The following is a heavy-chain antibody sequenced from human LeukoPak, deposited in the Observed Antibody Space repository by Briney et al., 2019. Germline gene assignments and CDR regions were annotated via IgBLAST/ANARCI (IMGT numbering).Heavy chain of an antibody. Sequence: GRSLRLSCAASRFTFIGYGMHSVRQAPGKGGEWVAVIWYDGSNKYYADAVKGRFTISRDNSKNTLYLQMNSLRAEDTAVYYCASDRGVAAAYFDYWGQGALVTVSS. CDR3: ASDRGVAAAYFDY. CDR2: IWYDGSNK. CDR1: RFTFIGYG. D-gene: IGHD6-13*01. J-gene: IGHJ4*02. V-gene: IGHV3-33*01.